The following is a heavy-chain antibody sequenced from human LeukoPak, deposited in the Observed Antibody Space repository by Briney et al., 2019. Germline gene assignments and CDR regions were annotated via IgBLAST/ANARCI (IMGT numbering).Heavy chain of an antibody. J-gene: IGHJ3*02. D-gene: IGHD1-26*01. CDR3: ARDSGNYFDAFDI. CDR1: GFSFSDYY. V-gene: IGHV3-11*04. Sequence: GGSLRLSCAASGFSFSDYYMSWIRQAPGKGLEWVSYISSSGSLMYYADSVKGRFTISRDNAKKSLYLQMNSLRAEDTAVYYCARDSGNYFDAFDIWGQGTMVTVSS. CDR2: ISSSGSLM.